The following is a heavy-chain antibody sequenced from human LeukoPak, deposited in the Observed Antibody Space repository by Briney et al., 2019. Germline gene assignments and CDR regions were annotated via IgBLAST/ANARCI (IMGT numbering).Heavy chain of an antibody. CDR2: ISGSGGST. Sequence: PGGSLRLSCAASGFTFSSYAMSWVRQAPGKGLEWVSAISGSGGSTYYADSVKGRFTISRDNSKNTLYLQMNSLRAEDTAVYYCAKDEGFVPAAGTFAGYWGQGTLVTVSS. V-gene: IGHV3-23*01. D-gene: IGHD6-13*01. J-gene: IGHJ4*02. CDR3: AKDEGFVPAAGTFAGY. CDR1: GFTFSSYA.